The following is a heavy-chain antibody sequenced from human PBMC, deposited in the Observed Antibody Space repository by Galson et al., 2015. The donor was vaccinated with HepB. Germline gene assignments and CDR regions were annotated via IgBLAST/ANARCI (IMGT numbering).Heavy chain of an antibody. Sequence: QSGAEVKKARESLKISCQGSGYSFTNYWIGWVRQMPGEGLESMGIIYPGDSDAIYSPSVQGQVTISADRSISTAYLQWSSLEASDTAIYYCVRLLGFCSRVACYPDYWGQGTLVIVSS. CDR2: IYPGDSDA. CDR3: VRLLGFCSRVACYPDY. D-gene: IGHD2-15*01. CDR1: GYSFTNYW. J-gene: IGHJ4*02. V-gene: IGHV5-51*03.